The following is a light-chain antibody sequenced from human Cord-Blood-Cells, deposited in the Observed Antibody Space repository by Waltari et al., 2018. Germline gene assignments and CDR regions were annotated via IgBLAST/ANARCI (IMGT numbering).Light chain of an antibody. J-gene: IGKJ1*01. CDR1: QSISSY. Sequence: DIQMTQSPSSLSASVGDRVTITCRASQSISSYLNWYQQKPGNSPKLLIYAASSLQSGVPSRFSGSRSGTDFTLTISSLQPEDFATYYCQQSFATFGQGTKVEIK. CDR2: AAS. V-gene: IGKV1-39*01. CDR3: QQSFAT.